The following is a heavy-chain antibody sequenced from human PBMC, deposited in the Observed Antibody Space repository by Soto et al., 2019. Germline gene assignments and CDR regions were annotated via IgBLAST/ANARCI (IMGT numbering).Heavy chain of an antibody. D-gene: IGHD4-17*01. V-gene: IGHV3-33*01. CDR3: ARHKHADFYYYRMAV. CDR2: IWYDGSDE. Sequence: PGGSLRLSCAASGFTFSTYGMHWVRQAPGKGLEWVAVIWYDGSDEYYADSVKGRFTISRDNSKNTLFLQMNSLRAEDTAVYYCARHKHADFYYYRMAVRGQGTSDTGSS. J-gene: IGHJ6*02. CDR1: GFTFSTYG.